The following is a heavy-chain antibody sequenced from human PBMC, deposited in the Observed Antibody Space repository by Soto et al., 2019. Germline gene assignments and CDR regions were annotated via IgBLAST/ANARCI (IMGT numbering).Heavy chain of an antibody. CDR1: GFTFSSYS. J-gene: IGHJ4*02. V-gene: IGHV3-21*01. D-gene: IGHD3-10*01. CDR2: ISSSSSYI. CDR3: ARSQRNGYGSGSYCLDY. Sequence: EVQLVESGGGLVKPGGSLRLSCAASGFTFSSYSMNWVRQAPGKGLEWVSSISSSSSYIYYADSVKGRFTISRDNAKNSLYLQLNSLGAEDTAVYYCARSQRNGYGSGSYCLDYWGQGTLVTVSS.